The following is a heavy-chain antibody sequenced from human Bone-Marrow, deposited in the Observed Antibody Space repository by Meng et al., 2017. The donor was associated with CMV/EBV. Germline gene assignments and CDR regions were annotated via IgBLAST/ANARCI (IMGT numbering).Heavy chain of an antibody. CDR1: GFTFSSHA. J-gene: IGHJ4*02. D-gene: IGHD3-22*01. V-gene: IGHV3-23*03. CDR2: VYSGGSTT. CDR3: ARDPPDHYDSSGYSNDY. Sequence: GGSLRLSCAASGFTFSSHAMSWVRQAPGKGLEWVSVVYSGGSTTYYADSVKGRFTISRDNSKNTLFLQMNSLRTEDTAVYYCARDPPDHYDSSGYSNDYWGQGIRVTVAS.